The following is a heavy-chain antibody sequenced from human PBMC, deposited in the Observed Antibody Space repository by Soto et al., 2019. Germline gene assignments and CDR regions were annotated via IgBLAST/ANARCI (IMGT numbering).Heavy chain of an antibody. J-gene: IGHJ4*02. Sequence: QVQLVESGGGVVQPGRSLRLSCAASGFTFNRHPLHWVRQAPGKGLEWVAVISHDGNNKYYADSVKGRFTISRDNSMNMLYLQMHGLRTEDTAIFYCARASGHIYATLHGPFDHGGQGALVTVSS. CDR3: ARASGHIYATLHGPFDH. D-gene: IGHD2-8*01. V-gene: IGHV3-30-3*01. CDR2: ISHDGNNK. CDR1: GFTFNRHP.